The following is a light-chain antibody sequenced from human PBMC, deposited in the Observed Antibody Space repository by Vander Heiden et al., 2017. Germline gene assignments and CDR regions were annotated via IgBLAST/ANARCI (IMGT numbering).Light chain of an antibody. Sequence: EIEMTQSPATLSVSPGTRATLSCRASQCVSSNLAWYQQKPGQAPRLLNYGASTRAAGIPARFSGIGSGTEFTLTISSLQSEDFTIYYCQQYHNWPPITFGQGTRLEIK. CDR3: QQYHNWPPIT. J-gene: IGKJ5*01. CDR2: GAS. CDR1: QCVSSN. V-gene: IGKV3-15*01.